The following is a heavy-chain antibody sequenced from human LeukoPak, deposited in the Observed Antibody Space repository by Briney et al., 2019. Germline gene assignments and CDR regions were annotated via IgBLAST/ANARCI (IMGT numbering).Heavy chain of an antibody. CDR1: GDSVSSDSAT. CDR2: TYYRSKWYS. D-gene: IGHD6-19*01. CDR3: ARGPQWLYY. J-gene: IGHJ4*02. Sequence: SQTLSLTCAISGDSVSSDSATWNWIRQSPSRGLEWLGRTYYRSKWYSAYAVSVKSRISINSDTSKNQFSLQLNSVTPEDTAIYYCARGPQWLYYWGQGTLVTVSS. V-gene: IGHV6-1*01.